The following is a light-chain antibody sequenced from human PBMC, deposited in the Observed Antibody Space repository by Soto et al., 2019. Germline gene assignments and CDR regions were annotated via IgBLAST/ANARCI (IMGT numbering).Light chain of an antibody. Sequence: DIQMTQSPASLSASVGGRVTITCRTSQSISIYLNWYQQIPGKAPKLLIYASSNLHTGVPSRFSGSASGTDFTFTISSLQPEDIATYYCQQYDNLLLTFGGGTKVDIK. CDR1: QSISIY. CDR3: QQYDNLLLT. J-gene: IGKJ4*01. V-gene: IGKV1-33*01. CDR2: ASS.